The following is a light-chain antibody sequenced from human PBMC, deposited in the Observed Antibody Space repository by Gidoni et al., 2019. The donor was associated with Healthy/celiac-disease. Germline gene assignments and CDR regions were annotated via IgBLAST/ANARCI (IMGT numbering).Light chain of an antibody. Sequence: IQMTQSPSTLSASVGDRVTIPCRASQSISSWLAWYQQKPGNAPKLLIYKASSLASGVPSRFSGSGSGTEFTLTISSLQPDDFATYYCQQYNSYSWTFGQGTKVEIK. J-gene: IGKJ1*01. CDR1: QSISSW. CDR2: KAS. CDR3: QQYNSYSWT. V-gene: IGKV1-5*03.